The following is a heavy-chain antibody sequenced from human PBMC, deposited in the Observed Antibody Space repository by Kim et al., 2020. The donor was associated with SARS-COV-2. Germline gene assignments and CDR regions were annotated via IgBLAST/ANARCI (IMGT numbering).Heavy chain of an antibody. CDR1: GFTFSSYG. D-gene: IGHD3-10*01. CDR2: ISYDGSNK. CDR3: AKDYYGSGSYLPYSFDY. V-gene: IGHV3-30*18. Sequence: GGSLILSCAASGFTFSSYGMHWVRQAPGKGLEWVAVISYDGSNKYYVDSVKGRFTISRDNSKNTLYLQMNSLRSEDTAVYYCAKDYYGSGSYLPYSFDYWGQGTLVTVSS. J-gene: IGHJ4*02.